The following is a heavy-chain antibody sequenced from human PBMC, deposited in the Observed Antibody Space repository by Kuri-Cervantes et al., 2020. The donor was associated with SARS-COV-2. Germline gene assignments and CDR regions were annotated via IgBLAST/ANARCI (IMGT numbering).Heavy chain of an antibody. CDR1: GLSFSSYW. CDR3: ARDGSQMLECLLQSYYYYMDV. V-gene: IGHV3-74*01. J-gene: IGHJ6*03. Sequence: GESLKISCAASGLSFSSYWMHWVRQAQGKGLVWVSRISSDGSSTSYADSVKGRFTISRDNAKNSLYLQMNSLRAEDTAVYYGARDGSQMLECLLQSYYYYMDVWGNGTTVTVSS. CDR2: ISSDGSST. D-gene: IGHD3-3*01.